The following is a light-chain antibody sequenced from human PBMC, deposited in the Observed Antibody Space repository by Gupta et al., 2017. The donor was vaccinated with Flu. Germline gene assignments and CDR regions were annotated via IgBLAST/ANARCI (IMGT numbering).Light chain of an antibody. Sequence: ITISCTGSSSDVGGYNYVSWYQQHPGKAPKLMIYDVSNRPSGVSNRFSGSKSGNTASLTIAGLQAEDEADYYCSSYTSSSTIVVFGGGTKLTVL. J-gene: IGLJ2*01. CDR1: SSDVGGYNY. V-gene: IGLV2-14*04. CDR2: DVS. CDR3: SSYTSSSTIVV.